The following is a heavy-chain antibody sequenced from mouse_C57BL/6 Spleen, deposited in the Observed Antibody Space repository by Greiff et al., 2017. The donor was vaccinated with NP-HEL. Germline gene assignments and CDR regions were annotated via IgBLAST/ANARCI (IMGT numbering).Heavy chain of an antibody. CDR2: INPNYGTT. J-gene: IGHJ3*01. V-gene: IGHV1-39*01. Sequence: VHVKQSGPELVKPGASVKISCKASGYSFTDYNMNWVKQSNGKSLEWIGVINPNYGTTSYNQKFKGKATLTVDQSSSTAYMQLNSLTSEDSAVYYCAREAYDGYYPFAYWGQGTLVTVSA. D-gene: IGHD2-3*01. CDR3: AREAYDGYYPFAY. CDR1: GYSFTDYN.